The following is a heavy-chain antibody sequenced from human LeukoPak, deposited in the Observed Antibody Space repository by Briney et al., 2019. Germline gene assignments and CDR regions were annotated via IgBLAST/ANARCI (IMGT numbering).Heavy chain of an antibody. Sequence: SETLSLTCTVPGGSIISSDYHWGWVRQPPGKGLGWIGTISYSGNTDYNPSLRSRVTISVDTSNNQFSLRLGSVTAADTAVYHCARHCCSGPAKRVFDIWGQGTMVTVSS. CDR3: ARHCCSGPAKRVFDI. V-gene: IGHV4-39*01. CDR2: ISYSGNT. CDR1: GGSIISSDYH. D-gene: IGHD2-15*01. J-gene: IGHJ3*02.